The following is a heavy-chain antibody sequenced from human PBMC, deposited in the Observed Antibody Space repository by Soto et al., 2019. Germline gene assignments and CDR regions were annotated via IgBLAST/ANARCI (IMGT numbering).Heavy chain of an antibody. CDR1: GGSFSDFY. Sequence: ETLSLTCAAYGGSFSDFYWSWIRQPPGKGLEWIGEISHSGISNYNPSLKSRVTISVDMSKYQFSLKLSSVTAADTAVYYCARGSTVVMLGYYYYYGMDVWGQGTTVTVSS. CDR3: ARGSTVVMLGYYYYYGMDV. J-gene: IGHJ6*02. D-gene: IGHD4-17*01. CDR2: ISHSGIS. V-gene: IGHV4-34*01.